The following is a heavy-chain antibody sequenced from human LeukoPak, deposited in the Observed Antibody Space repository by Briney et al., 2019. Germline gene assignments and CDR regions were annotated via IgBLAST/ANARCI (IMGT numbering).Heavy chain of an antibody. V-gene: IGHV1-69*04. D-gene: IGHD6-13*01. CDR3: ARDLGAGIGSLPKK. J-gene: IGHJ4*02. CDR2: IIPILGIA. Sequence: SVKVSCKASGGTFSSYAISWVRQAPGQGLEWMGRIIPILGIANYAQKSQGRVTITADKSTSTAYMELSSLRSEDTAVYYCARDLGAGIGSLPKKWGQRTLVTVSS. CDR1: GGTFSSYA.